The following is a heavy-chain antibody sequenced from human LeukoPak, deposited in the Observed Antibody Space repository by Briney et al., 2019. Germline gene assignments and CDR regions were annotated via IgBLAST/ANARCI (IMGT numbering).Heavy chain of an antibody. CDR2: ISYDGSNK. Sequence: GGSLRLSCAASGFTFSSYAMHWVRQAPGKGLEWVAVISYDGSNKYYADSVKGRFTIFRDNSKNTLYLQMNSLRGEDTAVYYCARVVVDSSGYSNGFDIWGQGTKVTVSS. CDR3: ARVVVDSSGYSNGFDI. J-gene: IGHJ3*02. CDR1: GFTFSSYA. D-gene: IGHD3-22*01. V-gene: IGHV3-30*14.